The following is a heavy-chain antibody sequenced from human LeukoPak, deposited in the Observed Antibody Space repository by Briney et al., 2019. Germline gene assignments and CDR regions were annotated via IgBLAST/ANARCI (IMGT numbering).Heavy chain of an antibody. CDR2: ISSRGST. V-gene: IGHV4-4*07. D-gene: IGHD3-22*01. CDR3: ARTPIYYYDSSGYYN. CDR1: GGSISSYY. J-gene: IGHJ4*02. Sequence: SETLSLTCTVSGGSISSYYWSWIRQPAGKGLEWIGRISSRGSTNYNPSLKSRVTMSIDTSKNQFSLKLSSVTAADTAVYYCARTPIYYYDSSGYYNWGQGTLVTVSS.